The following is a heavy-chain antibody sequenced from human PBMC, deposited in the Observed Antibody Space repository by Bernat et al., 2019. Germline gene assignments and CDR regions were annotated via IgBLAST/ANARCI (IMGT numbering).Heavy chain of an antibody. CDR1: GFTFSSYW. D-gene: IGHD2-2*02. V-gene: IGHV3-74*01. CDR3: ARELDCSSTSCYTFWFDP. Sequence: EVQLVESGGGLVQPGGSLRLSCAASGFTFSSYWMHWVRQAPGKGLVWVSRINSDGSSISYADSVKGRFTISRDNAKNTLYLQMNSLRAEDTAVYYCARELDCSSTSCYTFWFDPWGQGTLVTVSS. J-gene: IGHJ5*02. CDR2: INSDGSSI.